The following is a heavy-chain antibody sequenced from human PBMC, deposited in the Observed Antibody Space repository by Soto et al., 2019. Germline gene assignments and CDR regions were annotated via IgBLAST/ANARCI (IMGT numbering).Heavy chain of an antibody. CDR1: GGTFSSYS. CDR3: ARDEAVVTPRYYGMDV. Sequence: VKVSCKASGGTFSSYSISWGRQGPGQVLEWMGGIIPIFGTANYAQKFQGRVTITADKSTSTAYMELSSLRSEDTAVYYCARDEAVVTPRYYGMDVWGQGTTVTVSS. J-gene: IGHJ6*02. V-gene: IGHV1-69*06. CDR2: IIPIFGTA. D-gene: IGHD2-21*02.